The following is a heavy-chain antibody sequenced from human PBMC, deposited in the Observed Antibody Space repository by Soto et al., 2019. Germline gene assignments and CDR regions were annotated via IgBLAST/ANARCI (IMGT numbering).Heavy chain of an antibody. CDR3: ARDQLGYCSGGSCFYY. V-gene: IGHV4-31*03. D-gene: IGHD2-15*01. CDR1: GASISSGGYY. Sequence: QVQLQESGPGLVKPSQTLSLTCTVSGASISSGGYYWSWIRQHPGKGLEWIGYIYYSGGTYYNPSLKSRVTIAVDTSKNQFSLKLSSVTAADTAVYYCARDQLGYCSGGSCFYYWGQGTLVTVSS. CDR2: IYYSGGT. J-gene: IGHJ4*02.